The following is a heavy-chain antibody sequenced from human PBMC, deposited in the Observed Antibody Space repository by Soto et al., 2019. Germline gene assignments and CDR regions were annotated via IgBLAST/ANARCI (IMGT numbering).Heavy chain of an antibody. CDR2: INAGNGNT. J-gene: IGHJ3*02. D-gene: IGHD5-18*01. Sequence: QVQLVQSGAEVKKPGASVKVSCKASGYTFTSYAMHWVRQAPGQRLEWMGWINAGNGNTKYSQKSQGRVTITRDTSASTAYMELSSLRSEDTAVYYCAGGDTAMVKYDAFDIWGQGTMVTVSS. V-gene: IGHV1-3*01. CDR1: GYTFTSYA. CDR3: AGGDTAMVKYDAFDI.